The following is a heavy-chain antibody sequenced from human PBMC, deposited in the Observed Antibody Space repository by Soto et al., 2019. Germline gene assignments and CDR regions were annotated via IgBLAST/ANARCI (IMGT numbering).Heavy chain of an antibody. CDR3: AKDPLIAVAGSYYYYGMDV. D-gene: IGHD6-19*01. J-gene: IGHJ6*02. Sequence: GGSLRLSCAASGFPFSSYAMSWVRQAPGKGLEWVSAISGSGGSTYYAGSVKGRFTISRDNSKNTLYLQMNSLRAEDTAVYYCAKDPLIAVAGSYYYYGMDVWGQGTTVTVPS. CDR1: GFPFSSYA. V-gene: IGHV3-23*01. CDR2: ISGSGGST.